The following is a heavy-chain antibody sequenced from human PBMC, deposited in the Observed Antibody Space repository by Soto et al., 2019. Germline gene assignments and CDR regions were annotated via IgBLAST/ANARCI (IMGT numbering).Heavy chain of an antibody. Sequence: ASVKVSCKVSGYTLTELSMHWVRQAPGKGLEWMGGFDPEDGETIYAQKFQGRVTMTEDTSTDTAYMELSSLRSEDTAVYYCATVPIFYDILTGYNFDYWGQGTLVTVS. CDR3: ATVPIFYDILTGYNFDY. CDR2: FDPEDGET. CDR1: GYTLTELS. D-gene: IGHD3-9*01. J-gene: IGHJ4*02. V-gene: IGHV1-24*01.